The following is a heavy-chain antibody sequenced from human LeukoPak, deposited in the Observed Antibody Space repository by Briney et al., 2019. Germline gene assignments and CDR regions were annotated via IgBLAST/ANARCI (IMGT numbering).Heavy chain of an antibody. Sequence: GASVKVSCKVSGYTLTELSIHWVRQAPGKGLEWMGGFDPEDGETIYAQKFQGRVTMTEDTSTDTAYMELSSLRSEDTAVYYCAETSISPSVGYCSSTSCYRLHYYYYMDVWGKGTTVTVSS. CDR3: AETSISPSVGYCSSTSCYRLHYYYYMDV. V-gene: IGHV1-24*01. D-gene: IGHD2-2*03. CDR2: FDPEDGET. J-gene: IGHJ6*03. CDR1: GYTLTELS.